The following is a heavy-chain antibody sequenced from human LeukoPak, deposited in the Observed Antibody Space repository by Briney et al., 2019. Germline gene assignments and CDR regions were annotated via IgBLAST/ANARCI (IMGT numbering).Heavy chain of an antibody. D-gene: IGHD1-7*01. J-gene: IGHJ3*01. CDR1: SGSISSSSYY. CDR2: IHYRGGT. V-gene: IGHV4-39*01. CDR3: ATRFQNWDFSLSAYDV. Sequence: PSETLSLTCTVSSGSISSSSYYWGWIRQSPEKGLEWIGSIHYRGGTYYNPSLKSRVTILVDTSKNRFSLRLNSVTAADTAVYYCATRFQNWDFSLSAYDVWGRGTMVTVSS.